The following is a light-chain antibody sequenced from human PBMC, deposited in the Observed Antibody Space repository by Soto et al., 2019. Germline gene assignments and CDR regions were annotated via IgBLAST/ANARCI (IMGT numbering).Light chain of an antibody. V-gene: IGKV1-5*03. Sequence: DIQMTQSPSTLSASVGDRVTITCRASQSIGSWLAWYQQKPGKAPKLLIYNASSLESGVPSRFSGSGSGTEFTLNISRLQADDFASYYCQQYGSYSPWTFGQGTKVEIK. J-gene: IGKJ1*01. CDR2: NAS. CDR1: QSIGSW. CDR3: QQYGSYSPWT.